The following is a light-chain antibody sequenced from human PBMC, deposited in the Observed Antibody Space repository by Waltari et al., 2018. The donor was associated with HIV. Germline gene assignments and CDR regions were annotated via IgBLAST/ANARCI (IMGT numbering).Light chain of an antibody. Sequence: EIVLTQFPGTLSLSPGERATLSCRASQSFSSSYLAWYQQKPGQAPGLLIYGASIRATGIPDRFSGSGDGTDFTRTISILEPEDLAVYYCQQYGSAPPITFGPGTKVDIK. V-gene: IGKV3-20*01. CDR2: GAS. J-gene: IGKJ3*01. CDR1: QSFSSSY. CDR3: QQYGSAPPIT.